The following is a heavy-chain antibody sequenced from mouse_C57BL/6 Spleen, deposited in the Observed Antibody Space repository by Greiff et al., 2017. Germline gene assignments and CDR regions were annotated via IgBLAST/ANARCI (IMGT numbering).Heavy chain of an antibody. J-gene: IGHJ4*01. CDR1: GYTFTSYW. V-gene: IGHV1-61*01. CDR2: IYPSDSET. CDR3: ARLGGAMDY. Sequence: VQLQQPGAELVRPGSSVKLSCKASGYTFTSYWLDWVKQRPGQGLEWIGNIYPSDSETHYNQKFKDKATLTVDKSSSTAYMQLSSLTSEDSAVYYCARLGGAMDYWGQGTSVTVSS.